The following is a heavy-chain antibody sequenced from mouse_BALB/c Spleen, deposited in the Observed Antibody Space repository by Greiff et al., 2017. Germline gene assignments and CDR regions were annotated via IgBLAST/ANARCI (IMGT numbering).Heavy chain of an antibody. Sequence: VQLQQSGPGLVKPSQSLSLTCTVTGYSITSDYAWNWIRQFPGNKLEWMGYISYSGSTSYNPSLKSRISITRDTSKNQFFLQLNSVTTEDTATYYCARSSIYYYGSSYAWFAYWGQGTLVTVSA. CDR3: ARSSIYYYGSSYAWFAY. D-gene: IGHD1-1*01. J-gene: IGHJ3*01. CDR1: GYSITSDYA. V-gene: IGHV3-2*02. CDR2: ISYSGST.